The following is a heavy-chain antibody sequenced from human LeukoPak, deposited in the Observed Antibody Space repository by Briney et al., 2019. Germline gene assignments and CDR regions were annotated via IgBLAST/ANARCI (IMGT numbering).Heavy chain of an antibody. J-gene: IGHJ3*02. D-gene: IGHD3-10*01. Sequence: ASVTLSRTASGSTFTSYGISWVRQGPGQGLEWMGWISAYNGNTNYAQKHQGRDTLTTDTSTSTDYMELRSLRSDDTAVYYCARDPLVTRGAFDICGEGTMVSVSS. CDR1: GSTFTSYG. V-gene: IGHV1-18*01. CDR3: ARDPLVTRGAFDI. CDR2: ISAYNGNT.